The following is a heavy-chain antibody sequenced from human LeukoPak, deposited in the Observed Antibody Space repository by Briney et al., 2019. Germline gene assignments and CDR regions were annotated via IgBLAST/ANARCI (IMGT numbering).Heavy chain of an antibody. Sequence: SVNLSCKGSGATFSSNAISWERHAIRQRLEWIREIIAIFGTANYAQTFQRRVTITTDESTSTAYMELSGLRSEDTAVYYCARDNGIRNYVAYYYMDGWGKGTTVTVSS. D-gene: IGHD1-7*01. CDR1: GATFSSNA. CDR2: IIAIFGTA. CDR3: ARDNGIRNYVAYYYMDG. J-gene: IGHJ6*03. V-gene: IGHV1-69*05.